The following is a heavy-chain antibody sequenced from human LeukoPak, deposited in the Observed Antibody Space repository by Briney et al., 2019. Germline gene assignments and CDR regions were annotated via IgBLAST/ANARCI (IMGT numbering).Heavy chain of an antibody. CDR3: ARHRWRYPASWFDP. J-gene: IGHJ5*02. CDR2: INHSGST. Sequence: SETLSLTCAVYGGSFSGYYWSWIRQPPGKGLEWIGEINHSGSTNYNPSLKSRVTISVDTSKNQFSLKLSSVTAADTAVYYCARHRWRYPASWFDPWGQGTLVTVSS. D-gene: IGHD2-15*01. V-gene: IGHV4-34*01. CDR1: GGSFSGYY.